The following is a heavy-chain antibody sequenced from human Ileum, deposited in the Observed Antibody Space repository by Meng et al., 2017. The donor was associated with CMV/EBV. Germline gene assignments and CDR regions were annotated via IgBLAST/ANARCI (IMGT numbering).Heavy chain of an antibody. V-gene: IGHV1-2*02. CDR3: AREYCSGTSCLGAFDI. CDR1: GYTFTGYY. J-gene: IGHJ3*02. CDR2: INPNSGGT. Sequence: ASVKVSCKASGYTFTGYYMHWVRQAPGQGLEWMGWINPNSGGTNYAQKFQGRVTMTRDTSISTAYMELSRLRSDDTAVYYCAREYCSGTSCLGAFDIWGQGTMVTVAS. D-gene: IGHD2-2*01.